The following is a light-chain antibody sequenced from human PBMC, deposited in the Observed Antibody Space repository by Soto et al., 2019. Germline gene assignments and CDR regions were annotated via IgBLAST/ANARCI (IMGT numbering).Light chain of an antibody. CDR3: QQYNSYSRT. CDR1: QSISSW. V-gene: IGKV1-5*03. J-gene: IGKJ1*01. CDR2: KAS. Sequence: DIQMTQSPSTLSASVGDRVTITCRASQSISSWLAWYQQKPGKAPKLLIYKASSLESGVPLRFSGSGSGTEFTLTISSRQTDDFATYYFQQYNSYSRTFCQGTKVEIK.